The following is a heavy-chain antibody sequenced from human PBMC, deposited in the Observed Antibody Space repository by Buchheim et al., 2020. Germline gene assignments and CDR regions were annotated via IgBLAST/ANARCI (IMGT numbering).Heavy chain of an antibody. D-gene: IGHD5-24*01. CDR2: IRYSGTT. Sequence: QLQLQESGPGLVKPSETLSLTCTVSGGSISNSAYFWGWIRQPPGKGPEWIATIRYSGTTYFNPSLQNRVTISVDTSKNQFSLTLRSVTAADTALYYCARENRDGYRNGMDVWGQGTT. V-gene: IGHV4-39*07. CDR3: ARENRDGYRNGMDV. CDR1: GGSISNSAYF. J-gene: IGHJ6*02.